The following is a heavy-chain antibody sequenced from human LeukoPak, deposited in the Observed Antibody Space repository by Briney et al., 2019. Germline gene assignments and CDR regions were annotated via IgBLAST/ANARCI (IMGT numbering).Heavy chain of an antibody. CDR3: ARDWGSWDFDF. CDR1: GFTFNYYS. Sequence: GGSLRLSCAASGFTFNYYSMNWVHQAPGKGLEWVSSISHIGSYIYYSDSVKGRFTISRDNAKNSLYLQMNSLRAEDTAVYFCARDWGSWDFDFWGQGTLVTVSS. V-gene: IGHV3-21*01. J-gene: IGHJ4*02. CDR2: ISHIGSYI. D-gene: IGHD6-13*01.